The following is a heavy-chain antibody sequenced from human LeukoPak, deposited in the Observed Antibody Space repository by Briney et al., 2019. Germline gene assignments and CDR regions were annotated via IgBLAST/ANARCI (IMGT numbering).Heavy chain of an antibody. CDR3: ARGLVDIVATNAFDI. Sequence: ASVKVSCKASGYTFTSYDINWVRQATGQGLEWMGWMNPNSGNTGYAQKFQGRVTMTRNTSISTAYMELSSLRSEDTAVYYRARGLVDIVATNAFDIWGQGTMVTVSS. CDR2: MNPNSGNT. D-gene: IGHD5-12*01. J-gene: IGHJ3*02. CDR1: GYTFTSYD. V-gene: IGHV1-8*01.